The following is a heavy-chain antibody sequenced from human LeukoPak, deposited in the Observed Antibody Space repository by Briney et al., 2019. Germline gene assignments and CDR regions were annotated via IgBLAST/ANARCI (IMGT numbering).Heavy chain of an antibody. V-gene: IGHV5-51*01. CDR3: ARDMAAAGTDVFDY. Sequence: GESLKISCKGSGYSFTSSWIGWVRQMPGKGLEWKGIIYPGASDTRYSPSFQGQVTISVDKSITTAYLQWSSLKASDTAMYYCARDMAAAGTDVFDYWGQGTLVTVSS. J-gene: IGHJ4*02. CDR1: GYSFTSSW. CDR2: IYPGASDT. D-gene: IGHD6-13*01.